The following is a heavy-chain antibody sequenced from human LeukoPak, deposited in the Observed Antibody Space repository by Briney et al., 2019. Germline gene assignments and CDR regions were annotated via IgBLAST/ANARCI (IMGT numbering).Heavy chain of an antibody. D-gene: IGHD5-12*01. Sequence: ASVKVSCKASGCTFTSYGISWVRQAPGQGGEGMGGISEYNGKTKNAQKLQGRVTMTTDTSTTTPYMELRSLRSDDTTVYYCARATIVGAMVVAYFFSWGQGTLVTVSS. CDR1: GCTFTSYG. J-gene: IGHJ4*02. CDR3: ARATIVGAMVVAYFFS. CDR2: ISEYNGKT. V-gene: IGHV1-18*01.